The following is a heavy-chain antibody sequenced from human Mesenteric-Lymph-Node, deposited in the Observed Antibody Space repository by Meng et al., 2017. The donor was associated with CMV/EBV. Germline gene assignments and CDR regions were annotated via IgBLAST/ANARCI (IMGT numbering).Heavy chain of an antibody. CDR1: GFTFSDYY. Sequence: GESLKISCAASGFTFSDYYMSWIRQAPGKGLEWVSYISSSGSTIYYADSVKGRFTISRDNAKNSLYLQMNSLRAEDTAVYYCARIGGCSSTSCYPYYYYGMDVWGQGTTVTVSS. CDR3: ARIGGCSSTSCYPYYYYGMDV. CDR2: ISSSGSTI. J-gene: IGHJ6*02. D-gene: IGHD2-2*01. V-gene: IGHV3-11*01.